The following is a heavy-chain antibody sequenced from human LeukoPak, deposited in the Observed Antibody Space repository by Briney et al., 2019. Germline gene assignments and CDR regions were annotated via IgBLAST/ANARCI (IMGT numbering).Heavy chain of an antibody. CDR1: SASFSGYY. D-gene: IGHD3-3*02. Sequence: SETLSLTCAVYSASFSGYYWNWIRQPPGKGLEWIGEINHSGSTNYNPSLKSRVTISEDTSKNQFSLKLSSVTAADTAVYYCARGRAPFDWGQGTLVTVSS. CDR3: ARGRAPFD. CDR2: INHSGST. V-gene: IGHV4-34*01. J-gene: IGHJ4*02.